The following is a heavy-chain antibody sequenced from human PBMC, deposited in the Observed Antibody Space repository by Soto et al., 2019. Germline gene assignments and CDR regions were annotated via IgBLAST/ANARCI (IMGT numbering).Heavy chain of an antibody. Sequence: EVQLVESGGGLVQPGGSLRLSCAASGFPFSDHYMDWVRQAPGKGLEWVGRTRNKAYRYTTEYAASVKGRFTISRDDSKNSLYLQMDSLKTEDTAVYYCARVYSSSWSGSYFDYWGQGILVTVSS. CDR3: ARVYSSSWSGSYFDY. CDR2: TRNKAYRYTT. CDR1: GFPFSDHY. J-gene: IGHJ4*02. D-gene: IGHD6-13*01. V-gene: IGHV3-72*01.